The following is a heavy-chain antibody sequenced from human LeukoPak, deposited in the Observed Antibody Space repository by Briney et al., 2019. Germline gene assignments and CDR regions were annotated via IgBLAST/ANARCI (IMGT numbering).Heavy chain of an antibody. CDR3: ARQGPYCGGDCSNYLDF. Sequence: PSETLSLTCAVSGYSISSGFYWDWIRQPPGKGLEWIGTIYHSGSTYYNPPLKSRVTISVAMSKNQFSLKLRSVTAADTAMYYCARQGPYCGGDCSNYLDFWGQGTLVTVSS. CDR2: IYHSGST. V-gene: IGHV4-38-2*01. CDR1: GYSISSGFY. D-gene: IGHD2-21*01. J-gene: IGHJ4*02.